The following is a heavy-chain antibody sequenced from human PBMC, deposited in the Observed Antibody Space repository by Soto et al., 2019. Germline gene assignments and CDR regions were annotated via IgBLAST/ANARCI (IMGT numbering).Heavy chain of an antibody. D-gene: IGHD6-19*01. CDR2: ISGSGGST. CDR1: GFTFSSYA. Sequence: EVQLLESGGGLVQPGGSLRLSCAASGFTFSSYAMSWVRQAPGKGLEWVSAISGSGGSTYYADYVKGRFTISRDNSQNTMYLQMNSLRAEDTAVYYCTKERGWYSSFDYWGQGTLVTV. CDR3: TKERGWYSSFDY. V-gene: IGHV3-23*01. J-gene: IGHJ4*02.